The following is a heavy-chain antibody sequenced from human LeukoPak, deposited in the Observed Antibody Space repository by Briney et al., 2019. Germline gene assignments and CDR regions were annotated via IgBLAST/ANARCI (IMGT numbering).Heavy chain of an antibody. D-gene: IGHD3-16*01. CDR3: ARGAPPCKLGGLDY. V-gene: IGHV3-9*01. CDR1: GFTFDDYA. J-gene: IGHJ4*02. Sequence: PVGSVRLSCAASGFTFDDYAMHWVRQAPGKGLEWVSGISGNSGSIVYADSVKGRVTISRDNPKNSPYLEMNSLRSEDTALYYCARGAPPCKLGGLDYSGEGKLVTVSS. CDR2: ISGNSGSI.